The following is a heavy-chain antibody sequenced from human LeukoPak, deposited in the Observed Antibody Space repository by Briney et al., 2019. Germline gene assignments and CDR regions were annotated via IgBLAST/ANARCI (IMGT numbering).Heavy chain of an antibody. CDR3: ARDTYYYGSGKAYYGMDV. CDR1: GGSISSSSYY. V-gene: IGHV4-39*07. CDR2: INHSGST. J-gene: IGHJ6*02. Sequence: PSETLSLTCTVSGGSISSSSYYWGWIRQPPGKGLEWIGEINHSGSTNYNPSLKSRVTISVDTSKNQFSLKLSSVTAADTAVYYCARDTYYYGSGKAYYGMDVWGQGTTVTVSS. D-gene: IGHD3-10*01.